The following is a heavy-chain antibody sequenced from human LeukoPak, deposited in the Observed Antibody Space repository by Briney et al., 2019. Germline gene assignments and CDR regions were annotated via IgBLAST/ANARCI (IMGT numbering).Heavy chain of an antibody. Sequence: PGGSLRLSCAASGFTFSNYAMSWVRQAPGKGLEWVSAISGSGGGTHYADSVKGRFTISRDNSKNTLYLQMNTLRAEDTAVYYCVRDLDLGGYSSFEYWGQGTLVTVSS. J-gene: IGHJ4*02. D-gene: IGHD4-23*01. CDR3: VRDLDLGGYSSFEY. CDR1: GFTFSNYA. CDR2: ISGSGGGT. V-gene: IGHV3-23*01.